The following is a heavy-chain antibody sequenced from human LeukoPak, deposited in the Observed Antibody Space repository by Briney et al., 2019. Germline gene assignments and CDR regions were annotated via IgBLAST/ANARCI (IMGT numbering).Heavy chain of an antibody. CDR2: IYTSGST. CDR1: GGSISSYY. Sequence: SEALSLTCTVSGGSISSYYWSWIRQPAGKGLEWIGRIYTSGSTNYNPSLKSRVTMSVDTSKNQFFLKLSSVTAADTAVYYCARDSPPPIVVVTRLSYDAFDIWGQGTMVTVSS. CDR3: ARDSPPPIVVVTRLSYDAFDI. J-gene: IGHJ3*02. V-gene: IGHV4-4*07. D-gene: IGHD3-22*01.